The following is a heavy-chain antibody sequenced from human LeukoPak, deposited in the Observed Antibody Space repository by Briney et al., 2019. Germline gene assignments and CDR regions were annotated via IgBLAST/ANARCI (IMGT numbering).Heavy chain of an antibody. D-gene: IGHD2-2*01. J-gene: IGHJ4*02. CDR3: ARSVVVPAAIYYFDY. Sequence: GGSLRLSCAASGFTVSSNYMSWVRQAPGKGLEWVSVIYSGGSTYYADSVKGRFTISRDNSKNTLYLQMNSLRAEDTAVYYCARSVVVPAAIYYFDYWGQGTLVTVSS. CDR1: GFTVSSNY. V-gene: IGHV3-53*01. CDR2: IYSGGST.